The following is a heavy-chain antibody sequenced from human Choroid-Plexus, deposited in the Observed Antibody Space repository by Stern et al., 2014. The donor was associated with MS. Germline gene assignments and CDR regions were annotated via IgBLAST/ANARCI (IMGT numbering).Heavy chain of an antibody. Sequence: VQLVESGGGVVQPGRPLRLSCVASGFTFGSCAMPWVRQVPGTGLVWVAGVSYDGSNKYYADSVKGRFTISRDNSQNTLYMQMSSLRPEDTAVYYCAKDRQYLTYFFDHWGQGSLVTVSS. CDR2: VSYDGSNK. V-gene: IGHV3-30*18. CDR1: GFTFGSCA. D-gene: IGHD2/OR15-2a*01. CDR3: AKDRQYLTYFFDH. J-gene: IGHJ5*02.